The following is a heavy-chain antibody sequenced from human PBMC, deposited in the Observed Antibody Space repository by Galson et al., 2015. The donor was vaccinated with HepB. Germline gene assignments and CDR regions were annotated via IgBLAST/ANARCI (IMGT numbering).Heavy chain of an antibody. V-gene: IGHV3-48*01. CDR3: ARDRDPNDFINWFDP. Sequence: SLRLSCAASGFTFSSYSMHWVRQAPGKGLEWVSYISGSSSNIYYADSVKGRFTISRDNAKNSLYLQMSSLRAEDTAVYYCARDRDPNDFINWFDPWGQGTRVTVSS. D-gene: IGHD2-21*02. CDR1: GFTFSSYS. J-gene: IGHJ5*02. CDR2: ISGSSSNI.